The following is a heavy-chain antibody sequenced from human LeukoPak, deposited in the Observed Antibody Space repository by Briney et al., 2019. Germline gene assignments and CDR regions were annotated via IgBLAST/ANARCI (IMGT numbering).Heavy chain of an antibody. J-gene: IGHJ6*02. CDR2: IYNSGST. D-gene: IGHD3-10*01. CDR1: GGPVNSGDQY. V-gene: IGHV4-30-4*01. Sequence: PSETLSLTCTVSGGPVNSGDQYWGWIRQSPGKGLEWIGYIYNSGSTDHNPSLKSRVTISVDTSKNHFSLKLSSVTAADTAVYYCARGYGSGTYYYYFYAMDVWGQGTTVTVSS. CDR3: ARGYGSGTYYYYFYAMDV.